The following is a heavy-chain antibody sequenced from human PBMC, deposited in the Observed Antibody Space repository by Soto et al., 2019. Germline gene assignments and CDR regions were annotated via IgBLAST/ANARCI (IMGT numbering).Heavy chain of an antibody. CDR2: ISAYNGNT. D-gene: IGHD6-19*01. CDR3: ARDWEYSSGWYYFDY. CDR1: GYTFTSYG. J-gene: IGHJ4*02. V-gene: IGHV1-18*04. Sequence: ASVKVSCKASGYTFTSYGISWVRQAPGQGLEWMGWISAYNGNTNYAQKLQGRVTMTTDTSTSTAYMELRSLRSDDTAVYYCARDWEYSSGWYYFDYWGQGPLVTVSS.